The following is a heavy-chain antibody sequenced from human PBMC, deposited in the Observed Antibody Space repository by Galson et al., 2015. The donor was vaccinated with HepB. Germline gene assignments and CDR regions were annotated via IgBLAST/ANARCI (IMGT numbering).Heavy chain of an antibody. CDR3: AHSLGLVGPYFDY. J-gene: IGHJ4*02. Sequence: PALVKPTQTLTLTCTFSGFSLRTSGVGVGWIRQPPGKALEWLGVINWNGDKHYSPTLKSRPTITKDTSKNQVVLRMTNMDPMDTATYYCAHSLGLVGPYFDYWGQGTLVTVSS. CDR2: INWNGDK. V-gene: IGHV2-5*01. D-gene: IGHD2-8*02. CDR1: GFSLRTSGVG.